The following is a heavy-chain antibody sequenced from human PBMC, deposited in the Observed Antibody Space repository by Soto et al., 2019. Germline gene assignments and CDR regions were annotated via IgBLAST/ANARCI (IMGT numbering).Heavy chain of an antibody. Sequence: GGSLRLSCAASGFTFSSYAMSWVRQAPGKGLEWVSAISGSGGSTYYADSVKGRFTISRDNSKNTLYLQMNSLRAEDTAVYYCAKDFLLSITIFGVDYWGQATLVTVSS. J-gene: IGHJ4*02. CDR2: ISGSGGST. D-gene: IGHD3-3*01. CDR1: GFTFSSYA. V-gene: IGHV3-23*01. CDR3: AKDFLLSITIFGVDY.